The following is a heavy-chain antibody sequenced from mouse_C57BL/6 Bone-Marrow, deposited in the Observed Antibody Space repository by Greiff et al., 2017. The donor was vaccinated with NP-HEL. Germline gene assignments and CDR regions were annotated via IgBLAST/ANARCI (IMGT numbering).Heavy chain of an antibody. V-gene: IGHV1-81*01. Sequence: QVQLKESGAELARPGASVKLSCKASGYTFTSYGISWVKQRTGQGLEWIGEIYPRSGNTYYNEKFKGKATLTADKSSSTAYMELRSLTSEDSAVYFCARGEDDGYFSYYFDYWGQGTTLTVSS. J-gene: IGHJ2*01. D-gene: IGHD2-3*01. CDR1: GYTFTSYG. CDR3: ARGEDDGYFSYYFDY. CDR2: IYPRSGNT.